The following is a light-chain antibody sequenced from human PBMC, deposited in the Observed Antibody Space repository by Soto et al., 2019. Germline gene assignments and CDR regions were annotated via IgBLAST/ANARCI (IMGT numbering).Light chain of an antibody. Sequence: EIVMTQSPATLSVSPGERATLSCRASQSVSSNLAWYQQKPGQAPRLLMYAASTRATGVPARFSGRGSGTGFTLTISSLQSEDFAVYYCQQFSSYPLTFGGGTKVDIK. CDR2: AAS. CDR1: QSVSSN. J-gene: IGKJ4*01. V-gene: IGKV3-15*01. CDR3: QQFSSYPLT.